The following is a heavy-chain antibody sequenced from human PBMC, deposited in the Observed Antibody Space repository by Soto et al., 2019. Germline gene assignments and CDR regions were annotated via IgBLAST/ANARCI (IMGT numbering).Heavy chain of an antibody. CDR2: IIPIFGTT. Sequence: ASVKVSCKASGGSFSSDAISWVRQAPGQGLEWVGGIIPIFGTTKYAQKFQGRVTIIADTSTTTAYLELSSLRSEDTAIYYCARDPGRSSNRWRVRQAADGDYYVMDVWGQGTTVTVS. CDR3: ARDPGRSSNRWRVRQAADGDYYVMDV. CDR1: GGSFSSDA. J-gene: IGHJ6*02. V-gene: IGHV1-69*06. D-gene: IGHD2-2*01.